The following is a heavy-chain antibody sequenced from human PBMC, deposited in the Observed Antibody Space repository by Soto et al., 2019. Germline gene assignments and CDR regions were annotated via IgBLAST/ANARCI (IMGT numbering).Heavy chain of an antibody. Sequence: QVQLVQSGAEVKKPGASVKVSCKASGYTFTSYGISWVRQAPGQGLEWMGWISAYNGNTNYAQKLQSRVTMTTDTSTSTAYMELRSLRSDDTAVYYCARVATIFGVGKYGMDVWGQGTTVTVSS. V-gene: IGHV1-18*01. D-gene: IGHD3-3*01. CDR2: ISAYNGNT. CDR1: GYTFTSYG. CDR3: ARVATIFGVGKYGMDV. J-gene: IGHJ6*02.